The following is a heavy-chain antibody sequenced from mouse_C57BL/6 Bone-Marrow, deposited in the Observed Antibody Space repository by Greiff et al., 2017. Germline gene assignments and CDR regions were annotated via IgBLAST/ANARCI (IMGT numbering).Heavy chain of an antibody. V-gene: IGHV14-4*01. CDR2: IDPENGDT. Sequence: VHVKQSVAELVRPGASVKLSCTASGFNIKDDYMHWVKQRPEQGLEWIGWIDPENGDTEYASKFQGKATITADTSSNTAYLQLSSLTSEDTAVYYCTAHYFDYWGQGTTLTVSS. CDR3: TAHYFDY. J-gene: IGHJ2*01. CDR1: GFNIKDDY.